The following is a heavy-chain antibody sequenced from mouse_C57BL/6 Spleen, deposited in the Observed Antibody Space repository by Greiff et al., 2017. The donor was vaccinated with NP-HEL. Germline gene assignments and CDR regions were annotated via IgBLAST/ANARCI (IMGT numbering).Heavy chain of an antibody. J-gene: IGHJ3*01. CDR3: ARDRDYSNYRFAY. V-gene: IGHV5-4*01. D-gene: IGHD2-5*01. CDR1: GFTFSSYA. CDR2: ISDGGSYT. Sequence: EVMLVESGGGLVKPGGSLKLSCAASGFTFSSYAMSWVRQTPEKRLEWVATISDGGSYTYYPDNVKGRFTISRDNAKNNRYLQMSHLKSEDTAMYYCARDRDYSNYRFAYWGQGTLVTVSA.